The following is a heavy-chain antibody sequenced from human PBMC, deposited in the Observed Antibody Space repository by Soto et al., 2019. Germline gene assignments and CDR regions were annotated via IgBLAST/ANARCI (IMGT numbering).Heavy chain of an antibody. CDR1: GGSISSYY. V-gene: IGHV4-59*01. CDR3: ARCGYDFWSGYQNWFDP. Sequence: ETLSLTCTVSGGSISSYYWSWIRQPPGKGLEWIGYIYYSGSTNYNPSLKSRVTISVDTSKNQFSLKLSSVTAADTAVYYCARCGYDFWSGYQNWFDPWGQGTLVTVSS. J-gene: IGHJ5*02. D-gene: IGHD3-3*01. CDR2: IYYSGST.